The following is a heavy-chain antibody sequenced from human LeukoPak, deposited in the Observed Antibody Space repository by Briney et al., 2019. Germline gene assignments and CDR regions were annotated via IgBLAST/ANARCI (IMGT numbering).Heavy chain of an antibody. CDR3: ARDGLEITGTTGFDY. D-gene: IGHD1-7*01. Sequence: ASVKVSCKASGYTFTSYGISWVRQAPGQGLEWMGWINPNSGGTSYAQKFQGRVTMTRDTSISTAYMELSRLRSDDTAVCYCARDGLEITGTTGFDYWGQGTLVTVSS. CDR2: INPNSGGT. CDR1: GYTFTSYG. J-gene: IGHJ4*02. V-gene: IGHV1-2*02.